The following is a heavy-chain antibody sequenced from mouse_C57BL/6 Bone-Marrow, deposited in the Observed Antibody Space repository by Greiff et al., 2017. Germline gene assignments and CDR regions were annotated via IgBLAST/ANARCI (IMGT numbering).Heavy chain of an antibody. CDR3: TRRRRYGSSPYYFDY. CDR2: IRNKANNHAT. J-gene: IGHJ2*01. V-gene: IGHV6-6*01. D-gene: IGHD1-1*01. Sequence: EVHLVESGGGLVQPGGSMKLSCAASGFTFSDAWMDWVRQSPEKGLEWVAEIRNKANNHATYYAESVKGRFTISRDDSKSSVYLQMNSLRAEDTGIYYCTRRRRYGSSPYYFDYWGQGTTLTVAS. CDR1: GFTFSDAW.